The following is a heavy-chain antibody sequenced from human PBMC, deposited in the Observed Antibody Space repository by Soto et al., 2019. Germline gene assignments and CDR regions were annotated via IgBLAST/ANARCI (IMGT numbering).Heavy chain of an antibody. Sequence: SQTLSLTCAISGDSVSRNSAAWNWIRQSPSRGLEWLGRTYYRSKWYNDYAVSVKSRITINPDTSKNQFSLQLNSVTPEDTAVYYCARDRSSSSVSYYYYYYGMDVWGQGTTVTVSS. D-gene: IGHD6-6*01. CDR3: ARDRSSSSVSYYYYYYGMDV. J-gene: IGHJ6*02. CDR2: TYYRSKWYN. CDR1: GDSVSRNSAA. V-gene: IGHV6-1*01.